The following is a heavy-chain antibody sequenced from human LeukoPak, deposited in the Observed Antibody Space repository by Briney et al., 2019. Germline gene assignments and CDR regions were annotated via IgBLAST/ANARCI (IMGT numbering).Heavy chain of an antibody. CDR1: GFTFSSYS. J-gene: IGHJ4*02. V-gene: IGHV3-48*01. D-gene: IGHD2/OR15-2a*01. CDR3: ARVLHKRNYDSTTYSAY. Sequence: GGSRRLSCAASGFTFSSYSMNGVRQAPGKGLEWVSYISGSSSTIYYADSVKGRFTISRDNAKTSLYLQMNSLRAEDTAVYYCARVLHKRNYDSTTYSAYWGQGTLVTVSS. CDR2: ISGSSSTI.